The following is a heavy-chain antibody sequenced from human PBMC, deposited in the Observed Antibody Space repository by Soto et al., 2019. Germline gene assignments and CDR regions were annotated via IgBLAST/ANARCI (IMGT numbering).Heavy chain of an antibody. CDR1: GFTFSDAW. CDR2: MKSKNDGGTI. Sequence: EVQLVASGGGLVKPGGSLRLACAASGFTFSDAWMSWVRQAPGKGLECVGRMKSKNDGGTIEYAAPVKGRFTISRDDSKNTLYVEMNSLKTEDTAVYYCTAGGGYWGQGTLVPVSS. J-gene: IGHJ4*02. CDR3: TAGGGY. D-gene: IGHD3-16*01. V-gene: IGHV3-15*01.